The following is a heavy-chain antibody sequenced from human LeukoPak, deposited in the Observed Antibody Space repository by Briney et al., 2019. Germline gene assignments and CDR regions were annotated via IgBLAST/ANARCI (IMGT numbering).Heavy chain of an antibody. J-gene: IGHJ4*02. D-gene: IGHD4-23*01. CDR2: ISGSGGST. Sequence: GGSLRLSCAASGFTFSSYAMSWVRQAPGKGLEWVSAISGSGGSTYYADSVKGRFTISGDNSKNTLYLQMNSLRAEDTAVYYCANIYGYDYGGSFDYWGQGTLVTVSS. CDR1: GFTFSSYA. CDR3: ANIYGYDYGGSFDY. V-gene: IGHV3-23*01.